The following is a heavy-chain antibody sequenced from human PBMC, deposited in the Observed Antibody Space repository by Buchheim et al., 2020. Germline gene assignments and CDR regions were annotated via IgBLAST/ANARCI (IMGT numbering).Heavy chain of an antibody. J-gene: IGHJ4*02. V-gene: IGHV4-39*01. CDR2: IYYSGST. CDR1: GGSISSSSYY. Sequence: QLQLQESGPGLVKPSETLSLTCTVSGGSISSSSYYWGWIRQPPGKGLEWIGSIYYSGSTYYNPSLKSRVTISVDTSKNQFSLKLSSVTAADTAVYYCARLIVVVTAILLWEELGVDYWGQGTL. CDR3: ARLIVVVTAILLWEELGVDY. D-gene: IGHD2-21*02.